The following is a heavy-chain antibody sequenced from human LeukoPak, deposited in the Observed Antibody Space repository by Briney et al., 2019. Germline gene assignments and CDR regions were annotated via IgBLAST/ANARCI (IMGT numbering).Heavy chain of an antibody. D-gene: IGHD3-3*01. J-gene: IGHJ6*03. CDR1: GYTFTSCA. CDR2: INTNTGNP. V-gene: IGHV7-4-1*02. Sequence: ASVKVSCKASGYTFTSCAMNWVRQAPGQGLEWMGWINTNTGNPTYAQGFTGRFVFSLDTSVSTAYLQISSLKAEDTAVYYCARVQRESFWSGSSPAYYYYYMDVWGKGTTVTVSS. CDR3: ARVQRESFWSGSSPAYYYYYMDV.